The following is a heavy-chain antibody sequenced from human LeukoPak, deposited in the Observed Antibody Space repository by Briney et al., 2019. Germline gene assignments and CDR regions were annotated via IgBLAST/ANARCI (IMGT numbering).Heavy chain of an antibody. CDR1: GFTFDDYA. D-gene: IGHD6-25*01. Sequence: GRSLRLSCAASGFTFDDYAMHWVRQAPGKGLEWVSGISWNSGSIGYADSVKGRFTISRDNAKNSLYLQMNSLRAEDTAVYYCARDSATRSDWGQGTLVTVSS. CDR2: ISWNSGSI. V-gene: IGHV3-9*01. J-gene: IGHJ4*02. CDR3: ARDSATRSD.